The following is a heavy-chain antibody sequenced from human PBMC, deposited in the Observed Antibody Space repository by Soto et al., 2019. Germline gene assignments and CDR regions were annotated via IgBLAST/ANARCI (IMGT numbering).Heavy chain of an antibody. CDR3: ARGPPIVGNTTPLDS. D-gene: IGHD1-26*01. Sequence: QLRLQESGPRLVKPSGNLSLPCTVSGGAITNSNWWSWGRLPPAEGLVWIGDIYHAGSTKYNPSLERRVTISVDTSNNQCALTLTSVTAADTDVYFCARGPPIVGNTTPLDSWGQGTLVTVSS. J-gene: IGHJ4*02. CDR1: GGAITNSNW. V-gene: IGHV4-4*02. CDR2: IYHAGST.